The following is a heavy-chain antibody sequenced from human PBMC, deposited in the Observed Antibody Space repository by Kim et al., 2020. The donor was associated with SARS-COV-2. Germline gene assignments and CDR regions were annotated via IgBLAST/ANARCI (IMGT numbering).Heavy chain of an antibody. CDR1: GGSISSYY. J-gene: IGHJ5*02. CDR2: IYYSGST. Sequence: SETLSLTCTVSGGSISSYYWSWIRQPPGKGLEWIGYIYYSGSTNYNPSLKSRVTISVDTSKNQFSLKLSSVTAADTAVYYCARSPGAWYSSSWYGWFDPWGQGTLVTVSS. CDR3: ARSPGAWYSSSWYGWFDP. V-gene: IGHV4-59*01. D-gene: IGHD6-13*01.